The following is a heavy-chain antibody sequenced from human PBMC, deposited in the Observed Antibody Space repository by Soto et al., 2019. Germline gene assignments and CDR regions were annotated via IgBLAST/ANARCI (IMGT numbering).Heavy chain of an antibody. CDR1: GGSVTSHH. Sequence: SETLSLTCSVSGGSVTSHHLSWIRQPPGKGLEWMGYINYDGSTNYSPSLKSRVIMSVDTSNSQFSLKLSSVTAADTAVYYCARGGVDYYDSSGYYFSPYYFDYWGQGTLVTVSS. D-gene: IGHD3-22*01. CDR3: ARGGVDYYDSSGYYFSPYYFDY. CDR2: INYDGST. J-gene: IGHJ4*02. V-gene: IGHV4-59*02.